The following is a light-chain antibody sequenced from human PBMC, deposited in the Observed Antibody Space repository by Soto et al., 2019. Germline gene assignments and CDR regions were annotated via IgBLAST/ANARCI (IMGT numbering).Light chain of an antibody. CDR3: QVWDSSSDVV. V-gene: IGLV3-21*04. CDR1: NIGSKS. Sequence: SYELTQPPSVSVAPGKTARNACGGNNIGSKSEHWYQQKPGQAPVLVIYYDSDRPSGIPERFSGSNSGNTATLTISRVEAGDEADYYCQVWDSSSDVVFGGGTQLTVL. CDR2: YDS. J-gene: IGLJ2*01.